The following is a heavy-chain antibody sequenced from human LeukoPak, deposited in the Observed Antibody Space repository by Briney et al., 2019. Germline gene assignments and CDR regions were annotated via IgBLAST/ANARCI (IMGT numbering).Heavy chain of an antibody. D-gene: IGHD5-18*01. J-gene: IGHJ4*02. CDR2: INHSGST. CDR3: ARVGQYSYGHFDY. V-gene: IGHV4-34*01. Sequence: SETLSLTCAVYGGSFSGYYWSLIRQPPGKGLEWIGEINHSGSTNYNPSLKSRVTISVDTSKNQFSLKLSSVTAADTAVYYCARVGQYSYGHFDYWGQGTLVTVSS. CDR1: GGSFSGYY.